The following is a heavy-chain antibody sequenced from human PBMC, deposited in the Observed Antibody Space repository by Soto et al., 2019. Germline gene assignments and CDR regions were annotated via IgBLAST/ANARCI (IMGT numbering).Heavy chain of an antibody. CDR2: IYNSVTT. Sequence: QLQLQESGPGLVKPSETLSLTCSVSGGSLSSNTYFWGWIRQPPGKGLEWIGTIYNSVTTYYNPSLKSRVTISVDTSKNQFSLKLTSVTAADTAVYYCARRYSTGGYFDYWGQGTLVTVSS. J-gene: IGHJ4*02. V-gene: IGHV4-39*01. D-gene: IGHD2-8*02. CDR1: GGSLSSNTYF. CDR3: ARRYSTGGYFDY.